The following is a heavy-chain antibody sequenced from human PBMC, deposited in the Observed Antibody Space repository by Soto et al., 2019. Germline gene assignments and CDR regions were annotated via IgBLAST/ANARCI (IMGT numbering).Heavy chain of an antibody. CDR3: ARIWAIPAHGTGGWFDT. J-gene: IGHJ5*02. V-gene: IGHV2-70*01. Sequence: SGPTLVNPTQTLTLTCTLSGSSLTSSGMSVSWIRQPPGKALEWLALVDWEDDKFYSASLKTRLSISKDTAKNQVVLTMTNMGPVDTATYFCARIWAIPAHGTGGWFDTWGQGALVTVSS. CDR2: VDWEDDK. D-gene: IGHD6-13*01. CDR1: GSSLTSSGMS.